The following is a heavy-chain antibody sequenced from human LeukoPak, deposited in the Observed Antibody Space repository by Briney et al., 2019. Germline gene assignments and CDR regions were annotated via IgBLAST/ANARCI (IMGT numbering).Heavy chain of an antibody. V-gene: IGHV3-9*01. CDR1: GFTFDDYA. CDR3: AKEGYQWLRVFDY. D-gene: IGHD6-19*01. CDR2: ISWNSGSI. J-gene: IGHJ4*02. Sequence: GRSLRLSCAASGFTFDDYAMHWVRQAPGKGLEWVSGISWNSGSIGYADSVKGRFTISRDNAKNSLYLQMNSLRAEDTALYYCAKEGYQWLRVFDYWGQGTLVTVSS.